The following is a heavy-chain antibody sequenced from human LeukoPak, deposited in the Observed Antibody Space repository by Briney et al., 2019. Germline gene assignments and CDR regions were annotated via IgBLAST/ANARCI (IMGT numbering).Heavy chain of an antibody. V-gene: IGHV3-9*01. J-gene: IGHJ4*02. CDR3: AKGAAGTLEYYFDY. D-gene: IGHD6-13*01. Sequence: SLRLSCAASGFTFDDYAMHWVRQAPGKGLEWVSGISWNSGSIGYADSVKGRFTISRDNAKNSLYLQMNSLRAEDTALYYCAKGAAGTLEYYFDYWGQGTLVTVSS. CDR1: GFTFDDYA. CDR2: ISWNSGSI.